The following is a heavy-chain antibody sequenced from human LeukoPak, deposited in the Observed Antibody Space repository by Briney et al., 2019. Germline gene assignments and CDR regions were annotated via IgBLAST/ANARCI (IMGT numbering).Heavy chain of an antibody. CDR3: AKDNAYYYDSSGYYYRRYFDY. D-gene: IGHD3-22*01. J-gene: IGHJ4*02. CDR2: ISYDGSNT. CDR1: GFTFSSYG. Sequence: GGSLRLSCAASGFTFSSYGMHWVRQAPGKGLEWVAIISYDGSNTYYADSVKGRFTISRDNSKNTLYLQMNSLRAEDTAVYYCAKDNAYYYDSSGYYYRRYFDYWGQGTLVTVSS. V-gene: IGHV3-30*18.